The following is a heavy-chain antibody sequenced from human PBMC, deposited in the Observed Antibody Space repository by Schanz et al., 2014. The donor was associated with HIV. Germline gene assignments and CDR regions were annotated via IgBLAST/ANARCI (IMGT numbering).Heavy chain of an antibody. J-gene: IGHJ5*02. CDR3: ARDLSSVGSGWYGKWFDP. V-gene: IGHV1-69*06. D-gene: IGHD6-19*01. Sequence: QVQLVQSGAEVKKPGSSVQVSCKASGGSFSSFSITWVRQAPGQGLEWMGGIIPMFGSANYAQKFLGRVTITADKSTSTAYMELSSLRSEDTAVYYCARDLSSVGSGWYGKWFDPWGQGTLVTVSS. CDR2: IIPMFGSA. CDR1: GGSFSSFS.